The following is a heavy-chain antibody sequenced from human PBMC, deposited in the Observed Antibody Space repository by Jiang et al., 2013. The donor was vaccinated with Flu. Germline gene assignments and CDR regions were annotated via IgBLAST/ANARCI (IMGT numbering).Heavy chain of an antibody. CDR2: IAGDGGRI. CDR3: AKDREGYNY. V-gene: IGHV3-23*01. D-gene: IGHD5-24*01. CDR1: GFKFNNFV. J-gene: IGHJ4*01. Sequence: VQLLESGGGLVQPGGSLRLSCATSGFKFNNFVIVWVRQGPGKGLEWVASIAGDGGRIYYADSVKGRFTISRDSSKSTVYLQMTSLSAEDTAMYYCAKDREGYNYWG.